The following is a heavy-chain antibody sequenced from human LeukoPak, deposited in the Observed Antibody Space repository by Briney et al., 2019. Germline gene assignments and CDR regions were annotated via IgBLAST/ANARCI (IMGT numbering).Heavy chain of an antibody. CDR3: AKDLSRYYYDSSGYYAVLSY. Sequence: GGSLRLSCAASGFTFSSYAMSWVRQAPGKGLEWVSAISGSGGSTYYADSVKGRCTISRDNSKNTLYLQMNSLRAEDTAVYYCAKDLSRYYYDSSGYYAVLSYWGQGTLVTVSS. CDR1: GFTFSSYA. V-gene: IGHV3-23*01. CDR2: ISGSGGST. D-gene: IGHD3-22*01. J-gene: IGHJ4*02.